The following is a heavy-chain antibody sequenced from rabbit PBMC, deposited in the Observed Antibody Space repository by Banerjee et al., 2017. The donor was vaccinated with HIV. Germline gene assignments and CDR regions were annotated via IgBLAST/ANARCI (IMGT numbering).Heavy chain of an antibody. CDR2: IYAGSTGST. CDR3: ARRLYGEAYSGL. D-gene: IGHD6-1*01. V-gene: IGHV1S45*01. CDR1: GFSFSSKYW. Sequence: QEQLVESGGGLVQPEGSLTLTCTASGFSFSSKYWIYWVRQAPGKGLEWIACIYAGSTGSTHYASWAKGRFTISKTSSTTVTLQLNSLTAADTATYFCARRLYGEAYSGLWGQGTLVTVS. J-gene: IGHJ3*01.